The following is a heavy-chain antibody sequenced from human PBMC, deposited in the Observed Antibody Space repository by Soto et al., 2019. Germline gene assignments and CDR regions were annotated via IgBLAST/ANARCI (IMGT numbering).Heavy chain of an antibody. CDR2: IYYSGST. V-gene: IGHV4-31*03. CDR3: ARVDGYYYYGMDV. Sequence: SETLSLTCTVSGGSISSGGYYWSWIRQHPGKGLEWIGYIYYSGSTYYNPSLKSRVTISVDTSKNQFSLKLSSVTAADTAVYYCARVDGYYYYGMDVWGQGTTVTVSS. CDR1: GGSISSGGYY. J-gene: IGHJ6*02.